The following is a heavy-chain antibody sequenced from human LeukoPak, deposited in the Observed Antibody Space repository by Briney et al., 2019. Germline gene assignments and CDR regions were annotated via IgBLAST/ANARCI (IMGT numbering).Heavy chain of an antibody. D-gene: IGHD3/OR15-3a*01. CDR3: ARKGAGLDAFDL. V-gene: IGHV3-23*01. J-gene: IGHJ3*01. CDR2: ISRRGGST. Sequence: GGSLRLSCAASGFTFSNYGMCWVRQAPGKGLEWVSSISRRGGSTHYADSVKGRFVISRDTSKNTLHRQMNSLTAGDTAVYYCARKGAGLDAFDLWGQGTVVTVSS. CDR1: GFTFSNYG.